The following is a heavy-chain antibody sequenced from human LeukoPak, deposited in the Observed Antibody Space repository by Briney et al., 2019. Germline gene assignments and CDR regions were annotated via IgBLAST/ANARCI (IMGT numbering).Heavy chain of an antibody. CDR2: INHSGST. D-gene: IGHD3-22*01. J-gene: IGHJ6*02. CDR1: GGSFSGYY. Sequence: SETLSLTCAVYGGSFSGYYWSWIRQPPGKGLEWIGEINHSGSTNYNPSLKSRVTISVDTSKNQFSLKLSSVTAADTAVYYCARYNCSSGYYYDYYGTDVWGQGTTVTVSS. CDR3: ARYNCSSGYYYDYYGTDV. V-gene: IGHV4-34*01.